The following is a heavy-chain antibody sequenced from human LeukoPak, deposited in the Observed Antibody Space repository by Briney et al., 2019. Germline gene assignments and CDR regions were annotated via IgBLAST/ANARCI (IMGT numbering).Heavy chain of an antibody. J-gene: IGHJ5*02. Sequence: SVKVSCKASGGTFSSYAISWVRQAPGQGLEWMGGIIPIFGTANYAQKFLDRVTMTRDTSTSTVYMELSGLRSYDTAVYYCATERSGGTWFDPWGQGTLVTVSS. CDR2: IIPIFGTA. CDR1: GGTFSSYA. D-gene: IGHD2-15*01. CDR3: ATERSGGTWFDP. V-gene: IGHV1-69*05.